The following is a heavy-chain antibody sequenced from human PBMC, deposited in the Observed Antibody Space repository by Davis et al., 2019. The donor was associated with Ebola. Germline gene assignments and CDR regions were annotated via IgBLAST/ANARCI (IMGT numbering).Heavy chain of an antibody. V-gene: IGHV3-21*04. CDR2: ISSSSSYI. CDR1: GFTFSSYN. CDR3: ARDKRSSWYGGMDV. D-gene: IGHD6-19*01. Sequence: GESLKISCAASGFTFSSYNMNWVRQAPGKGLEWVSSISSSSSYIYYSDPVKGRFTVSRDNAKNSLYLQMNSLRAEDTAVYYCARDKRSSWYGGMDVWGQGTTVTVSS. J-gene: IGHJ6*02.